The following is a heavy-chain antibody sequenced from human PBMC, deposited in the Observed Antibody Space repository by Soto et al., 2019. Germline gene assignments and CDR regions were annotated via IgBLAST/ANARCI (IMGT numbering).Heavy chain of an antibody. CDR1: GVSFSGYY. V-gene: IGHV4-34*01. Sequence: SETLSLTCAAYGVSFSGYYWSWIRQPPGKGLEWIGEINHSGSTNYNPSLKSRVTISVDTSKNQFSLKLSSVTAADTAVYYCARGQGYMDVWGKGTTVTVSS. CDR2: INHSGST. J-gene: IGHJ6*03. CDR3: ARGQGYMDV.